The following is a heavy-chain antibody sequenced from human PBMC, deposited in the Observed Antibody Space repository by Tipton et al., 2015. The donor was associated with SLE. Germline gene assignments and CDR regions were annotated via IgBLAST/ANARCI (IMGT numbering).Heavy chain of an antibody. CDR1: GGSISSYY. Sequence: TLSLTCTVSGGSISSYYWSWIRQPPGKGLEWIGYIYYSGSTNYNPSLKSRVTISVDTSKNQFSLKLSSVTAADTAVYYCARAPIAAPTGYCYGMDFWGRGTTVTVSS. CDR2: IYYSGST. J-gene: IGHJ6*02. D-gene: IGHD6-13*01. CDR3: ARAPIAAPTGYCYGMDF. V-gene: IGHV4-59*01.